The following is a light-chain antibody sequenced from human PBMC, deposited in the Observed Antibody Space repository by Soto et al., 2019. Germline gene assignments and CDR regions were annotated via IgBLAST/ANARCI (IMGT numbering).Light chain of an antibody. V-gene: IGKV3-11*01. CDR2: EAS. J-gene: IGKJ5*01. CDR1: QSVSSY. CDR3: QQRSNLPSMT. Sequence: EIACAQSSDTLTLSPGERATLSCRARQSVSSYLAWYQQTPGQSPRLLNYEASTRAPGIPARFSGSGTGTDFTLTISSQEPEESGVYHCQQRSNLPSMTVAQGTRLEIK.